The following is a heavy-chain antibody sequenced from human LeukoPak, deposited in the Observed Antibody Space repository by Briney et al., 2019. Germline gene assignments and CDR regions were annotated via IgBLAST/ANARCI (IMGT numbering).Heavy chain of an antibody. CDR1: GGSISSYY. Sequence: SETLSLTCTVSGGSISSYYWSWIRQPPGKGLEWIGRIYTSGSTNYNPSLKSRVTMSVDTSKNQFSLKLSSVTAADTAVYYCARGTYDYIWGSYRPYYYYYMDVWGKGTTVTVSS. CDR2: IYTSGST. V-gene: IGHV4-4*07. CDR3: ARGTYDYIWGSYRPYYYYYMDV. D-gene: IGHD3-16*02. J-gene: IGHJ6*03.